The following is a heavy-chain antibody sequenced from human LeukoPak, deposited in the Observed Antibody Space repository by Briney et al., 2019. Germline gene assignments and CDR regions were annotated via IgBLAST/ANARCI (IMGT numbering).Heavy chain of an antibody. CDR1: GGTFGSYG. Sequence: GSSVKVSCRTSGGTFGSYGLSWVRQAPGQGLEWLGGIIPISATAKYAQMLQGRVTITADLSTSTAYMELSSLRSEDTAVYYCAREIESSGYFFLGLWGQGTLVTVSS. CDR3: AREIESSGYFFLGL. J-gene: IGHJ4*02. D-gene: IGHD3-22*01. CDR2: IIPISATA. V-gene: IGHV1-69*01.